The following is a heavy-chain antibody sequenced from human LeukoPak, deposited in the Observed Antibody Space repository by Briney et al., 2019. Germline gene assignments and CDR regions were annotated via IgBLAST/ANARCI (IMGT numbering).Heavy chain of an antibody. CDR3: ARGENVAAAGIEY. CDR2: IYYGGNT. V-gene: IGHV4-39*01. CDR1: GGSVSSGRHY. J-gene: IGHJ4*02. Sequence: PSETLSLTCIVSGGSVSSGRHYWAWIRQPPGMGLEWIGSIYYGGNTYYSLSLKSRVTISVETSKNQFSLRLRSVTATDTAVYYCARGENVAAAGIEYWGQGTLVTVSS. D-gene: IGHD6-13*01.